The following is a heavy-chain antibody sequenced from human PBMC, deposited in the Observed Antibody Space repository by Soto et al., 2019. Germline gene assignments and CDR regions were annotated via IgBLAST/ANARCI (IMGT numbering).Heavy chain of an antibody. Sequence: ASVKVSCKASGGTFSSYTISWVRQAPGQGLEWMGRIIPILGIANYAQKFQGRVTITADKSTSTAYMELSSLRSEDTAVYYCAGLGYCSGGSCLNWFDPWGQGTLVTVSS. CDR2: IIPILGIA. J-gene: IGHJ5*02. D-gene: IGHD2-15*01. CDR3: AGLGYCSGGSCLNWFDP. V-gene: IGHV1-69*02. CDR1: GGTFSSYT.